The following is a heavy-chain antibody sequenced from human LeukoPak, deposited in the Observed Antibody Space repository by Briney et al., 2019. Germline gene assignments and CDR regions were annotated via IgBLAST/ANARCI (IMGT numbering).Heavy chain of an antibody. J-gene: IGHJ4*02. CDR3: ARMASGVTAY. Sequence: GGSLRLSCAASGFTFSSYAMHWVRQAPGKGLEWVAVISYDESNKYYADSVKGRFTISRDNSKNTLYLQMNSLRAEDTAVYYCARMASGVTAYWGQGTLVTVSS. CDR1: GFTFSSYA. D-gene: IGHD5-24*01. CDR2: ISYDESNK. V-gene: IGHV3-30-3*01.